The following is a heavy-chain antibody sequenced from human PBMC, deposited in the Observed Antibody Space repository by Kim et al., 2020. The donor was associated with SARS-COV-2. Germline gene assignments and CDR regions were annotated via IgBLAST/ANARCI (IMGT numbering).Heavy chain of an antibody. CDR1: GGSFSGDH. V-gene: IGHV4-34*01. CDR2: IYNSEST. CDR3: ASGRAGVVPPPILGIGPYYEYYAMDV. J-gene: IGHJ6*02. Sequence: SETLSLTCAVYGGSFSGDHWNWIRQPQGTGMGWKGEIYNSESTNCNPYLKSRVTVSVDTSKTQFSLKLRSVTAAATAVYYCASGRAGVVPPPILGIGPYYEYYAMDVWGQGTTVTVSS. D-gene: IGHD3-3*01.